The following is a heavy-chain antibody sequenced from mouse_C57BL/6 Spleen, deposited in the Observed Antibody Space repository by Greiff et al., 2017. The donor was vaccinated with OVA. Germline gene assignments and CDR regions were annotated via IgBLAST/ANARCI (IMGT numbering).Heavy chain of an antibody. CDR2: IYPGSGST. CDR3: ARLGVYYRDYWYFDV. D-gene: IGHD1-1*01. J-gene: IGHJ1*03. V-gene: IGHV1-55*01. Sequence: QVQLQQPGAELVKPGASVKMSCKASGYTFTSYWITWVKQRPGQGLEWIGDIYPGSGSTNYNEKFKSKATLTVDTSSSTAYMQLSSLTSEDSAVYYCARLGVYYRDYWYFDVWGTGTTVTVSS. CDR1: GYTFTSYW.